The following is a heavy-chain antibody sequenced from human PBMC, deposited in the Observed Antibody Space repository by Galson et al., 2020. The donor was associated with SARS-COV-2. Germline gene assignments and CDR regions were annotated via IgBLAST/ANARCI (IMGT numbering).Heavy chain of an antibody. CDR1: GYTLTELS. J-gene: IGHJ5*02. D-gene: IGHD3-3*01. CDR3: ATAPPMSGYFWFDP. Sequence: ASVKVSCKVSGYTLTELSMHWVRQAPGKGLEWMGGFDPEDGETIYAQKFQGRVTMTEDTSTDTAYMELSSLRSEDTAVYYCATAPPMSGYFWFDPWGQGTLVTV. CDR2: FDPEDGET. V-gene: IGHV1-24*01.